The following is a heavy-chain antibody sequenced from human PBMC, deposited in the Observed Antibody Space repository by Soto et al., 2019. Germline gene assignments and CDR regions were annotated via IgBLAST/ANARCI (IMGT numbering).Heavy chain of an antibody. Sequence: PSETLSLTCTVSGGSISSYYWSWIRQPPGKGLEWIGYIYYSGSTNYNPSLKSRVTISVDTSKNQFSLKLSSVTAADTAVYYCARESLIYYFDYWGQGTLVTVPQ. CDR1: GGSISSYY. CDR3: ARESLIYYFDY. CDR2: IYYSGST. V-gene: IGHV4-59*01. D-gene: IGHD2-15*01. J-gene: IGHJ4*02.